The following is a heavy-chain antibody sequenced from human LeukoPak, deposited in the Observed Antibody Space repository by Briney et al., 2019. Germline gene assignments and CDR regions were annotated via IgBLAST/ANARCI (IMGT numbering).Heavy chain of an antibody. J-gene: IGHJ4*02. V-gene: IGHV4-59*01. Sequence: SETLSLTCTVSGGSISSYYWSWIRQPPGKGLEWIGYIYYSGSTNYNPSLKSRVTISVDTSKNQFSLKLNSVTAADTAVYYCARYSETYWAYWGQGALVTVSS. CDR1: GGSISSYY. CDR3: ARYSETYWAY. D-gene: IGHD1-26*01. CDR2: IYYSGST.